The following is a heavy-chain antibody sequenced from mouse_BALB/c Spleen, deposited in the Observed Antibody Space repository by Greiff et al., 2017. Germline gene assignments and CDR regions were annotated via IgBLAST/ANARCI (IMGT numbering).Heavy chain of an antibody. Sequence: VQLQQSGAEFVRPGALVKLSCKASGFNIKDYYMHWVKQRPEQGLEWIGWIDPENGNTIYNPKFQGKASITADTSSNTAYLQLSSLTSEDTAVYYCASGLYWGQGTTLTVSS. J-gene: IGHJ2*01. CDR2: IDPENGNT. V-gene: IGHV14-1*02. CDR1: GFNIKDYY. CDR3: ASGLY.